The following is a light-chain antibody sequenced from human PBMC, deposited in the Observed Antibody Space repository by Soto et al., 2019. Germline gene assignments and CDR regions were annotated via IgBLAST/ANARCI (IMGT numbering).Light chain of an antibody. Sequence: EIVMTQSPATLSVSPGERATLSCRASQSVSSNLAWYQQKPGQAPSLLIYGASTRATGTPARFSGSGSGTEFTLTISSLQSEDSAVYFCQQYTGPPTTFGQGTRLEIK. V-gene: IGKV3-15*01. CDR3: QQYTGPPTT. J-gene: IGKJ5*01. CDR2: GAS. CDR1: QSVSSN.